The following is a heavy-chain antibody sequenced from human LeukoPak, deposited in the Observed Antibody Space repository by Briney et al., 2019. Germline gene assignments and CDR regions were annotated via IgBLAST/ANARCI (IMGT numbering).Heavy chain of an antibody. CDR1: GGSINTANYY. Sequence: SEALSLTCTVSGGSINTANYYWGWLRQPPGKGLEWIGSIYYSETTYDNPSLKSRVTISIETSKNQFSLRLSSVTASDTAVYYCARQRADYYYYYVDVWGEGTTVAVS. CDR2: IYYSETT. V-gene: IGHV4-39*01. CDR3: ARQRADYYYYYVDV. J-gene: IGHJ6*03.